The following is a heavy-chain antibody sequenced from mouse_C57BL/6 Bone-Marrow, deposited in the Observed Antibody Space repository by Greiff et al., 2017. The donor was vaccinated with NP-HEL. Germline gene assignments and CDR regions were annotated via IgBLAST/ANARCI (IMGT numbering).Heavy chain of an antibody. V-gene: IGHV5-6*01. J-gene: IGHJ1*03. D-gene: IGHD1-1*01. CDR1: GFTFSSYG. CDR3: ARRTTVVSYWYFDV. Sequence: EVQGVESGGDLVKPGGSLKLSCAASGFTFSSYGMSWVRQTPDKRLEWVATISSGGSYTYYPDSVKGRFTISRDNAKNTLYLQMSSLKSEDTAMYYCARRTTVVSYWYFDVWGTGTTVTVSS. CDR2: ISSGGSYT.